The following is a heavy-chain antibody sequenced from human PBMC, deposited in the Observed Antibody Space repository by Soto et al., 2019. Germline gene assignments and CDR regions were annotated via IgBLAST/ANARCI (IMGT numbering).Heavy chain of an antibody. CDR3: ARGEYSDYFDY. D-gene: IGHD5-18*01. Sequence: PGGSLRLSCAASGFTFSSYAMSWVRQAPGKGLEWVSVIYSGGSTYYADSVKGRFTISRDNSKNTLYLQMNSLRAEDTAVYYCARGEYSDYFDYWGQGTLVTVSS. CDR2: IYSGGST. J-gene: IGHJ4*02. V-gene: IGHV3-53*01. CDR1: GFTFSSYA.